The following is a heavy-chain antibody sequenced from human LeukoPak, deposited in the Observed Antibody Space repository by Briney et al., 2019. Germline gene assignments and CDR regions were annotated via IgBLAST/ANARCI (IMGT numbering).Heavy chain of an antibody. CDR3: AKSHYDFWSGYRYYFDY. V-gene: IGHV3-23*01. J-gene: IGHJ4*02. CDR2: IFGSGGSA. CDR1: GFTFGSYA. Sequence: GGSLRLSCAASGFTFGSYAMYWVRQAPGEGLEWVSGIFGSGGSAHYADSVKGRFTVSRDNSKNTLYLQMNSLRAEDTAVYYCAKSHYDFWSGYRYYFDYWGQGTLVTVSS. D-gene: IGHD3-3*01.